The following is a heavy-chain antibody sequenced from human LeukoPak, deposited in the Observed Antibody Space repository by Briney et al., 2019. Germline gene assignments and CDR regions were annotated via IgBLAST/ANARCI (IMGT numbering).Heavy chain of an antibody. D-gene: IGHD2-2*01. Sequence: GGSLSLSCAASGFTFHDYGMSWVRQVQGKGLEWVSGINWNSGNTGYADSVKGRFTISRDNAKNSLYLQMNDLRAEDTALYYCARAKACSSTTCPSDIWGLGTMVTVSS. J-gene: IGHJ3*02. CDR3: ARAKACSSTTCPSDI. V-gene: IGHV3-20*04. CDR2: INWNSGNT. CDR1: GFTFHDYG.